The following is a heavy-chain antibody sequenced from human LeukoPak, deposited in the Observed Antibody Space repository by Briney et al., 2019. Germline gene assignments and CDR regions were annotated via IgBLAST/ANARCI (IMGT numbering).Heavy chain of an antibody. V-gene: IGHV1-69*04. J-gene: IGHJ4*02. CDR1: GGTFSSYA. Sequence: GASVKVSCKASGGTFSSYAISWVRQAPGQGLVWMGRIIPILGIANYAQKFQGRVTITADKSTSTAYMELSSLRSEDTAVYYCARGEGGMVRGVNYFDYWGQGTLVTVSS. CDR2: IIPILGIA. D-gene: IGHD3-10*01. CDR3: ARGEGGMVRGVNYFDY.